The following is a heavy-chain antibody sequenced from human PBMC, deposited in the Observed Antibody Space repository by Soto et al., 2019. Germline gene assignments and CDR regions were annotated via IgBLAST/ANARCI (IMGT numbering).Heavy chain of an antibody. CDR1: GFTFSRYG. D-gene: IGHD3-16*01. CDR3: AKEVNLGDY. Sequence: GGSLRLSCAASGFTFSRYGMHWVRQAPGKGLEWVAVISYDGSNKYYADSVKGRFTISRDNSKNTLYLQMNSLRAEDTAVYYCAKEVNLGDYWGQGTLVTVSS. CDR2: ISYDGSNK. J-gene: IGHJ4*02. V-gene: IGHV3-30*18.